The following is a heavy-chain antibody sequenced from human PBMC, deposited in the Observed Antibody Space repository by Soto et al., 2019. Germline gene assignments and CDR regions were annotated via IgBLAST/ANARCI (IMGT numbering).Heavy chain of an antibody. V-gene: IGHV4-4*02. CDR2: IYHSGST. CDR1: GGSISSSNW. CDR3: ARAKTDSYGYRQDYYYGMDV. J-gene: IGHJ6*02. D-gene: IGHD5-18*01. Sequence: SETLSLTCAVSGGSISSSNWWSWVRQPPGKGLDWIGEIYHSGSTNYNPSLKSRVTISVDKSKNQFSLKLSSVTAADTAVYYCARAKTDSYGYRQDYYYGMDVWGQGTTVTVSS.